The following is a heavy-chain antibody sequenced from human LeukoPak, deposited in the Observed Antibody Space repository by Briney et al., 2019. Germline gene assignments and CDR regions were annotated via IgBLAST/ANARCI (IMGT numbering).Heavy chain of an antibody. CDR2: FDPEDGET. V-gene: IGHV1-24*01. CDR3: ARDEGDLDGYDFWSGYSPFDY. CDR1: GYTLTELS. Sequence: ASVKVSCKVSGYTLTELSMHWVRQAPGKGLEWMGGFDPEDGETIYAQKFQGRVTMTEDTSTDTAYMELSSLRSEDTAVYYCARDEGDLDGYDFWSGYSPFDYWGQGTLVTVSS. J-gene: IGHJ4*02. D-gene: IGHD3-3*01.